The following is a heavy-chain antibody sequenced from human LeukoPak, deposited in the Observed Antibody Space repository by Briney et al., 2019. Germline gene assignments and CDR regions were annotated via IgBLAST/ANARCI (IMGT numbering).Heavy chain of an antibody. Sequence: ASVKVSCKASGYTFTSYGISWVRQAPGQGLEGMGWISAYNGNTNYAQKLQGRVTMTTDTSTSTAYMELRSLRSDDTAVYYCARVGTTIFGVVHKWFDPWGQGTLVTVSS. CDR1: GYTFTSYG. CDR2: ISAYNGNT. V-gene: IGHV1-18*01. J-gene: IGHJ5*02. CDR3: ARVGTTIFGVVHKWFDP. D-gene: IGHD3-3*01.